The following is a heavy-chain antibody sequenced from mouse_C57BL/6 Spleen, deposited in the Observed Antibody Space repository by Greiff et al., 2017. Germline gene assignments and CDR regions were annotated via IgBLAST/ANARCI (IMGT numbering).Heavy chain of an antibody. Sequence: VHVKQPVAELVRPGASVKLSCTASGFNIKNTYMHWVKQRPEQGLEWIGRIDPANGNTKYAPKFQGKATITADTSSNTAYLQLSSLTSEDTAIYYCAVYYGSSYDYAMDYWGQGTSVTVSS. V-gene: IGHV14-3*01. J-gene: IGHJ4*01. CDR2: IDPANGNT. CDR3: AVYYGSSYDYAMDY. CDR1: GFNIKNTY. D-gene: IGHD1-1*01.